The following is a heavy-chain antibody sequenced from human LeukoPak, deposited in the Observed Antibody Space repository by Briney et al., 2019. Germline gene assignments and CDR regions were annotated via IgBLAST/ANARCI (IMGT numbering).Heavy chain of an antibody. CDR2: IDPNTGDT. CDR3: ARLGLHGSGTYYFFDY. D-gene: IGHD3-10*01. CDR1: GQSLTGYF. Sequence: ASVKVSCKASGQSLTGYFIHWVRQAPGQGLEWVGRIDPNTGDTIYAQNFQGRVTVTSATPISTAYMELSRLTSDDTAVYFCARLGLHGSGTYYFFDYWGQGTLVTVSS. J-gene: IGHJ4*02. V-gene: IGHV1-2*06.